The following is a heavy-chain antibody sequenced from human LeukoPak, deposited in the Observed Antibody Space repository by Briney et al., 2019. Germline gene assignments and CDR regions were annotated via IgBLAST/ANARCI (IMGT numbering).Heavy chain of an antibody. CDR2: MNPNRGNT. Sequence: ASVKVSCKASGYTFTSYDINWVRQATGQGLEWMGWMNPNRGNTGYAQKFQGRVTMTRNTSISTAYMELSSLRSEDTAVYYCARGKHCSSTSCSFYYYYGMDVWGQGTTVTVSS. J-gene: IGHJ6*02. V-gene: IGHV1-8*01. D-gene: IGHD2-2*01. CDR3: ARGKHCSSTSCSFYYYYGMDV. CDR1: GYTFTSYD.